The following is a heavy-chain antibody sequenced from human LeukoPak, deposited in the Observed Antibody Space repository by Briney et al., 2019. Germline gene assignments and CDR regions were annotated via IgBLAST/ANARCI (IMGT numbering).Heavy chain of an antibody. J-gene: IGHJ3*02. CDR1: GGSISSSSYY. CDR3: ASGPFYYDSPSDAFDI. Sequence: RSSETLSLTCTVSGGSISSSSYYWGWIRQPPGKGLEWIGSIYYSGSTYYNPSLKSRVTISVDTSKNQFSLKLSSVTAADTAVYYCASGPFYYDSPSDAFDIWGQGTMVTVSS. CDR2: IYYSGST. V-gene: IGHV4-39*01. D-gene: IGHD3-22*01.